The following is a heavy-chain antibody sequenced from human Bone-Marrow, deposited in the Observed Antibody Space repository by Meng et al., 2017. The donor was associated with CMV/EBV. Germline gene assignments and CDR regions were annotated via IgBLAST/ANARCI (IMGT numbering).Heavy chain of an antibody. CDR3: AKDLYCSGPENWYDA. J-gene: IGHJ5*02. Sequence: GESPQISCAASGFTFSTSDMNWVRQAPGKGLEWVSGVSWTGSRTHYADSVKGRFIISRVNSKDILYLQMNSLKTEDTTVYYCAKDLYCSGPENWYDAWGQGTLVTVSS. CDR2: VSWTGSRT. CDR1: GFTFSTSD. V-gene: IGHV3-19*01. D-gene: IGHD3-10*01.